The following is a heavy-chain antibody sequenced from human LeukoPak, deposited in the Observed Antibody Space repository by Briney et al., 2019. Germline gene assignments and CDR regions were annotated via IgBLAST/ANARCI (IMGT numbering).Heavy chain of an antibody. Sequence: SETLSLTCTVSGGSISSGDYYWSWIRQPPGKGLEWIGYIYYSGSTYYNPSLKSRVTISVDTSKNQFSLKPSSVTAADTAVYYCARFAKAPSGITMIVVVITDDAFDIWGQGTMVTVSS. CDR3: ARFAKAPSGITMIVVVITDDAFDI. D-gene: IGHD3-22*01. J-gene: IGHJ3*02. CDR1: GGSISSGDYY. CDR2: IYYSGST. V-gene: IGHV4-30-4*01.